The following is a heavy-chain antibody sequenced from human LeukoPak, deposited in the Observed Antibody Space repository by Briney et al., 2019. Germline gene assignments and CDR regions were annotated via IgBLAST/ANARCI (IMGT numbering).Heavy chain of an antibody. V-gene: IGHV4-38-2*02. CDR1: GYSVSGGYY. CDR3: TRDECGPAD. CDR2: VYHTGTT. J-gene: IGHJ4*02. D-gene: IGHD6-19*01. Sequence: SETLSLTCVYSGYSVSGGYYWGWIRQSPGKGLEWIASVYHTGTTYYNPSLKRRASISVNMSKNHVSLRLTSVTAADTAMYYCTRDECGPADWSQGILVTVSS.